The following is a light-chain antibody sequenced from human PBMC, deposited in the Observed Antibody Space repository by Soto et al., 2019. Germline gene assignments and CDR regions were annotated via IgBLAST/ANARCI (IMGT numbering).Light chain of an antibody. CDR3: QQYNNWPLYT. Sequence: EIVMTQSPATLSVSPGERATLSCRASQSVSSNLAWYQQKPGQAPRLLIYGASTRATGIPARFSGSGSGTEFPLTISSLQSEDFAVYYCQQYNNWPLYTFGQGTKLAIK. J-gene: IGKJ2*01. CDR1: QSVSSN. CDR2: GAS. V-gene: IGKV3-15*01.